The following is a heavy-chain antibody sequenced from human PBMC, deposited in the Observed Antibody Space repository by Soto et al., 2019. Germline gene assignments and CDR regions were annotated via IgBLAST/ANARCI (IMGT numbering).Heavy chain of an antibody. D-gene: IGHD3-10*01. V-gene: IGHV1-8*01. J-gene: IGHJ5*02. CDR2: MNPNSGNT. CDR1: GYTFTSYG. Sequence: APVKVSCKASGYTFTSYGIKWVRQGNGQGLEWMGWMNPNSGNTGYAQKFQGRVTMTRNTSISTAYMELSSLRSEDTAVYYCALTKYYGSGNSRFDPWGQGTLVTVSS. CDR3: ALTKYYGSGNSRFDP.